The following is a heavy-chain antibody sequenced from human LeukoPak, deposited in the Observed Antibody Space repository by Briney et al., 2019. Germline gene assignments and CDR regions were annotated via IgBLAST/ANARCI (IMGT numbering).Heavy chain of an antibody. D-gene: IGHD4-17*01. CDR2: ISVYNGNT. Sequence: ASVKVSFKSSGYTFTSYGISWVRQAPGQGHEWMGWISVYNGNTNYARKLQGRVTMTTDTSTSTAYMELRSLRSDDTAVYYCARDNGDHVDYWGQGTLVSVCS. CDR3: ARDNGDHVDY. CDR1: GYTFTSYG. J-gene: IGHJ4*02. V-gene: IGHV1-18*01.